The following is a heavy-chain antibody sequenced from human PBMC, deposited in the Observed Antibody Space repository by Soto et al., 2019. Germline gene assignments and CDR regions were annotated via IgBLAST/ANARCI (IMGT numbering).Heavy chain of an antibody. CDR3: ARDYGAYDSSGSYFDY. Sequence: QVQLVQSGAEVKKPGASVKVSCKASGYTFTGYYMHWVRQAPGQGLEWMGWINPNSGGTNYAQKFQGWVTMTRDTSISTAYMELSRLRSGDTAVYYCARDYGAYDSSGSYFDYWGQGTLVTVSS. J-gene: IGHJ4*02. CDR1: GYTFTGYY. D-gene: IGHD3-22*01. CDR2: INPNSGGT. V-gene: IGHV1-2*04.